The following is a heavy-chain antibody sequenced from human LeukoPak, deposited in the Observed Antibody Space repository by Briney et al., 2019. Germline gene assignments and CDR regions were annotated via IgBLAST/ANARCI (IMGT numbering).Heavy chain of an antibody. CDR3: ARETWILYYFDY. V-gene: IGHV4-61*01. D-gene: IGHD5-12*01. Sequence: SETLSLTCTVSGGSVSSGSYYWSWIRQPPGKGLEWIGYIYYSGSTNYNPSLKSRVTMSVDTSKNQFSLKLSSVTAADTAVYYCARETWILYYFDYWGQGTLVTVSS. CDR2: IYYSGST. J-gene: IGHJ4*02. CDR1: GGSVSSGSYY.